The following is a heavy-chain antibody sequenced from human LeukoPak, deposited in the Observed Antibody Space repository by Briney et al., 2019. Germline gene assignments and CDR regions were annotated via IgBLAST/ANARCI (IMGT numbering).Heavy chain of an antibody. V-gene: IGHV7-4-1*02. Sequence: ASVKVSCKASGYTFTSYAMNWVRQAPGQGLEWMGWINTNTGNPTYAQGFTGRFVFSLDTSVTTAYLQISSLKAEDTAVYYCARVVRGSSGYRYYFDHWGQGTLVTVSS. J-gene: IGHJ4*02. CDR1: GYTFTSYA. D-gene: IGHD3-22*01. CDR3: ARVVRGSSGYRYYFDH. CDR2: INTNTGNP.